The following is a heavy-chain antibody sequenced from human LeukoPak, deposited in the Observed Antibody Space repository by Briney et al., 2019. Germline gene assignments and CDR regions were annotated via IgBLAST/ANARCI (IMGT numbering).Heavy chain of an antibody. V-gene: IGHV3-7*01. J-gene: IGHJ4*02. CDR2: IKQDGSEK. D-gene: IGHD3-10*01. CDR1: GFTFSSYW. Sequence: TGGSLRLSCAVSGFTFSSYWMSWVRQAPGKGLEWVANIKQDGSEKYYVDSVKGRFTISRDNAKNSLYLQMNSLRAEDTAVYYCAKIRGRFGELSFDYWGQGTLVTVSS. CDR3: AKIRGRFGELSFDY.